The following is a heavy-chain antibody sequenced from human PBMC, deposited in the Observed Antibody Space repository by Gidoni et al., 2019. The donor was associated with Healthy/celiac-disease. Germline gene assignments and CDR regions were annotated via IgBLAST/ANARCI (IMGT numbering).Heavy chain of an antibody. J-gene: IGHJ4*02. CDR3: ASGDYYDSSGYSIDY. Sequence: QVQLQASAPGLVKPSETLSLTCTVSGSSISSYYWSWIRQPPGKGLEWIGYIDYSGRTNYNPSLKSRVTISVDTSKNQFSLKLSSVTAADTAVYYCASGDYYDSSGYSIDYWGQGTLVTVSS. CDR2: IDYSGRT. D-gene: IGHD3-22*01. CDR1: GSSISSYY. V-gene: IGHV4-59*01.